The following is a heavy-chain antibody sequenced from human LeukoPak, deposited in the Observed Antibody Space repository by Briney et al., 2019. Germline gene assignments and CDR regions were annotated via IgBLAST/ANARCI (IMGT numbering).Heavy chain of an antibody. CDR3: ARGLGSSWFYR. V-gene: IGHV3-48*02. CDR2: ISGGGSPV. J-gene: IGHJ4*02. CDR1: GFSFSSNN. Sequence: GGSLRLSCAASGFSFSSNNMNWVRQAPGKGPEWLAYISGGGSPVSYADPVKGRFTISRDNAKNLVYLHMNSLRDEDTALYYCARGLGSSWFYRWGQGTLVTVSS. D-gene: IGHD6-13*01.